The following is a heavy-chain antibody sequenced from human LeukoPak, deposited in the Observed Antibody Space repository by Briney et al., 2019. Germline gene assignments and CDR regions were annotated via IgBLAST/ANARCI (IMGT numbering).Heavy chain of an antibody. D-gene: IGHD5-24*01. J-gene: IGHJ4*02. Sequence: GRSLRLSCAASGFTFSSYAMHWVRQAPGKGLEWVAVISYDGSNKYYADSVKGRFTISRDNSKNTLHLQMNSLRAEDTAVYYCARGIEMATFYFDYWGQGTLVTVSS. CDR1: GFTFSSYA. CDR2: ISYDGSNK. CDR3: ARGIEMATFYFDY. V-gene: IGHV3-30-3*01.